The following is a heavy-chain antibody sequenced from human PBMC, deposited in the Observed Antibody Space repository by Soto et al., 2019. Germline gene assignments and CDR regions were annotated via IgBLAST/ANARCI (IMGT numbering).Heavy chain of an antibody. V-gene: IGHV1-69*13. D-gene: IGHD1-26*01. Sequence: PVKVSCKASGGPLSSYAISWVRQAPGQGLEWMGGIIPIFGTANYAQKFQGRVTITADESTSTAYMELSSLRSEDTAVYYCARERWELPNDAFDIWGQGTMVTVSS. CDR1: GGPLSSYA. CDR3: ARERWELPNDAFDI. J-gene: IGHJ3*02. CDR2: IIPIFGTA.